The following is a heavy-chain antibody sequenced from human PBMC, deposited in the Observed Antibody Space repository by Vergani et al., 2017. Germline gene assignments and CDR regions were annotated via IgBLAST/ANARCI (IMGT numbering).Heavy chain of an antibody. Sequence: QVQLVQSGSELKKPGASVKVSCKAFGYTFSNYAMIWVRQAPGQGLEWMGWINTITGNPTYAQAFTGRFVFSLDTSVTTAYLQISSLKAEDTAMYYCARETRDSAFDIWGQGTMVTVSS. CDR2: INTITGNP. J-gene: IGHJ3*02. CDR3: ARETRDSAFDI. V-gene: IGHV7-4-1*02. CDR1: GYTFSNYA.